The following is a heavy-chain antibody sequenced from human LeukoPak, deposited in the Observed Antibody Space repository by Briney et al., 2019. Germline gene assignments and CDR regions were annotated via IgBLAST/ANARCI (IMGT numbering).Heavy chain of an antibody. CDR1: GGSISSSNW. D-gene: IGHD4-17*01. CDR2: IYHSGST. J-gene: IGHJ1*01. CDR3: ARGPDYGDYEYFQH. Sequence: PSETLSLTCAVSGGSISSSNWWSWVRQPPGKGLEWIGEIYHSGSTNYNPSLKSRVTISVDKSKNQFSLKLSSVTAADTAVYYCARGPDYGDYEYFQHWGQGTLVTVSS. V-gene: IGHV4-4*02.